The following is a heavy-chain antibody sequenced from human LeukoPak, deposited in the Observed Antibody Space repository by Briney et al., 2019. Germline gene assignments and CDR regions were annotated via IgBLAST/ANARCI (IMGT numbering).Heavy chain of an antibody. CDR2: IRSKANSYAT. CDR3: TRTSSSGYYHYHAFDI. V-gene: IGHV3-73*01. Sequence: GGSLRLSCEASGFTFSGSAMHWVRQASGKGLEWVGRIRSKANSYATAYAASVKGRFTISRDDSKNTAYLQMNSLKTEDTAVYYCTRTSSSGYYHYHAFDIWGQGTMVTVSS. J-gene: IGHJ3*02. CDR1: GFTFSGSA. D-gene: IGHD3-22*01.